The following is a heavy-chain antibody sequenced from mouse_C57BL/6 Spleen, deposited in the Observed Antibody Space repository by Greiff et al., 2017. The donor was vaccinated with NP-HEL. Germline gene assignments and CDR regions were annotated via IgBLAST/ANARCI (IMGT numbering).Heavy chain of an antibody. V-gene: IGHV1-39*01. J-gene: IGHJ3*01. CDR2: INPNYGTT. Sequence: EVKLMESGPELVKPGASVKISCKASGYSFTDYNMNWVKQSNGKSLEWIGVINPNYGTTSYNQKFKGKATLTVDQSSSTAYMQLNSLTSEDSAVYYCAPFYDGYYAWFAYWGQGTLVTVSA. CDR3: APFYDGYYAWFAY. D-gene: IGHD2-3*01. CDR1: GYSFTDYN.